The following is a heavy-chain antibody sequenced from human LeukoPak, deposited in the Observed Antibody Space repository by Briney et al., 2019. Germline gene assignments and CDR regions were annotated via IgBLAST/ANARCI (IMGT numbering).Heavy chain of an antibody. J-gene: IGHJ4*02. CDR2: INPSGGST. CDR3: ARDLHSSSWPGPDPFDY. D-gene: IGHD6-13*01. Sequence: ASVKVSCKASGYTFTSYYMHWVRQAPGQGLEWMGIINPSGGSTSYAQKFQGRVTMTRDTSTSTVYMELSSLRSEDTAVYYCARDLHSSSWPGPDPFDYWGQGTLVTVSS. V-gene: IGHV1-46*01. CDR1: GYTFTSYY.